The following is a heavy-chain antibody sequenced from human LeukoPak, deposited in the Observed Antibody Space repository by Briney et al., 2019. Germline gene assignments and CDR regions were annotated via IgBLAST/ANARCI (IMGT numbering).Heavy chain of an antibody. V-gene: IGHV4-39*01. CDR3: ARRFYYDSSGYRDAFDI. D-gene: IGHD3-22*01. Sequence: SETLSLTCTVPGGSISSSSYYWGWIRQPPGKGLEWIGSIYYSGSTYYNPSLKSRVTISVDTSKNQFSLKLSSVTAADTAVYYCARRFYYDSSGYRDAFDIWGQGTMVTVSS. CDR1: GGSISSSSYY. CDR2: IYYSGST. J-gene: IGHJ3*02.